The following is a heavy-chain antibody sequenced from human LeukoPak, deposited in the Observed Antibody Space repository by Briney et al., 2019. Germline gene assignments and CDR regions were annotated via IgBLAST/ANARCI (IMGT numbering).Heavy chain of an antibody. Sequence: GASVKVSCKASGYTFTSYGISWVRQAPGQGLEWMGWISAYNGNTNYAQKLQGRVTMTTGTSTSTAYMELRSLRSDDTAVYYRARVHCSGGSCYPSRYFQHWGQGTLVTVSS. V-gene: IGHV1-18*01. D-gene: IGHD2-15*01. CDR3: ARVHCSGGSCYPSRYFQH. J-gene: IGHJ1*01. CDR2: ISAYNGNT. CDR1: GYTFTSYG.